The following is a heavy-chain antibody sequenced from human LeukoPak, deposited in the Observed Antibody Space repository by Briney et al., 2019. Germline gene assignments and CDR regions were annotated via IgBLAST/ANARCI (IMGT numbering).Heavy chain of an antibody. V-gene: IGHV4-59*08. CDR1: GGSISSYY. D-gene: IGHD2-2*01. J-gene: IGHJ4*02. CDR3: ARLPYCSSTSCPSLDV. CDR2: IYYSGST. Sequence: SETLSLTCTVSGGSISSYYWSWIRQPPGKGLEWIGYIYYSGSTNYNPSLKSRVTISVDTSKNQFSLKLSSVTAADTAVYYCARLPYCSSTSCPSLDVWGQGILVTVSS.